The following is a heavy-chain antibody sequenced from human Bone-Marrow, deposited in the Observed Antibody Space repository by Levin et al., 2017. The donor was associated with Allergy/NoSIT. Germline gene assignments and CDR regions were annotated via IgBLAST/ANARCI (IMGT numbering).Heavy chain of an antibody. CDR1: GFTFSSYW. Sequence: LSLTCAASGFTFSSYWMHWVRQAPGKGLVWVSRINSEGSSTSYADSVKGRLTISRDNAKNTLYLQMSSLRAEDTAVYYCARADPAMGYGALDYWGQGTLVTVSS. J-gene: IGHJ4*02. CDR3: ARADPAMGYGALDY. CDR2: INSEGSST. V-gene: IGHV3-74*01. D-gene: IGHD5-18*01.